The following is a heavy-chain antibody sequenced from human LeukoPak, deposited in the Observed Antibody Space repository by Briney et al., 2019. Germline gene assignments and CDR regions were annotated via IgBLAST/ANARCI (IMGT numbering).Heavy chain of an antibody. CDR3: ARARDYYGSGSPPNWFDP. J-gene: IGHJ5*02. V-gene: IGHV4-59*01. D-gene: IGHD3-10*01. Sequence: SETLSLTCTVSGGSISSYYWSWIRQPPGKGLEWIEYIYYSGSTNYNPSLKSRVTISVDTSKNQFSLKLSSVTAADTAVYYCARARDYYGSGSPPNWFDPWGQGTLVTVSS. CDR1: GGSISSYY. CDR2: IYYSGST.